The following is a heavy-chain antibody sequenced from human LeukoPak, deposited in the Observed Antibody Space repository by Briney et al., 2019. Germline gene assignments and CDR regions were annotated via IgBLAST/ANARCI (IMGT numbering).Heavy chain of an antibody. CDR1: GGSISSYY. CDR2: IYTSGST. CDR3: ARLGSRYYDSSEGGYYYYYYMDV. V-gene: IGHV4-4*09. J-gene: IGHJ6*03. D-gene: IGHD3-22*01. Sequence: PSETLSLTCTVSGGSISSYYWSWIRQPPGKGLEWIGYIYTSGSTNYNPSLKSRVTISVDTSKNQFSLKLSSVTAADTAVYYCARLGSRYYDSSEGGYYYYYYMDVWGKGTTVTVS.